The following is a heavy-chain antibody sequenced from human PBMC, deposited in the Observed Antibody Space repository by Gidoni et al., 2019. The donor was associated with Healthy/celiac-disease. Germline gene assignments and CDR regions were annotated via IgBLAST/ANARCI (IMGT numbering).Heavy chain of an antibody. V-gene: IGHV2-5*02. J-gene: IGHJ3*02. CDR3: AHRRPDTSGVGPGRDAYDI. CDR1: GFSLSRSGAC. Sequence: QITLKESRPTLMKPTQTLTPTCNFSGFSLSRSGACVGWIRQPPGKALEWLGVLYWGDEKSYSLFLKSRLSITKDTSRDQVVLTMSNMDPVDTATYYCAHRRPDTSGVGPGRDAYDIWGQGTMVTVSS. CDR2: LYWGDEK. D-gene: IGHD2-8*01.